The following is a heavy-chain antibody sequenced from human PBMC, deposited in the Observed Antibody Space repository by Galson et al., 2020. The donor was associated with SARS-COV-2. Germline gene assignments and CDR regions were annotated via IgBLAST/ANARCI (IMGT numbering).Heavy chain of an antibody. CDR3: ARGWYIAAHGAPQGYYHYGMDV. CDR2: IFSNDEK. J-gene: IGHJ6*02. D-gene: IGHD6-13*01. CDR1: GFSLSNARMG. Sequence: SGPTLVKPKETLTLTCTVSGFSLSNARMGVSWIRQPPGKALEWLAHIFSNDEKSYSTSLKSRLTISKDTSKSQVVLTMTNMDRVDTGTYYGARGWYIAAHGAPQGYYHYGMDVWGQGTTGAVSS. V-gene: IGHV2-26*01.